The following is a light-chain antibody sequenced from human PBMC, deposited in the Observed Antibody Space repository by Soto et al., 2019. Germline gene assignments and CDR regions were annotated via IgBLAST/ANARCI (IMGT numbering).Light chain of an antibody. CDR1: QSVTSK. Sequence: VLTQSPCTLSLSPGDRATLSCGASQSVTSKLAWYQQKTGQAPRLLISGASNRATGIPDRFSGSGSGTDFTLTISRLEPDDFALYFCQQYGGSPITFGLGTRLEIK. CDR3: QQYGGSPIT. V-gene: IGKV3-20*01. CDR2: GAS. J-gene: IGKJ5*01.